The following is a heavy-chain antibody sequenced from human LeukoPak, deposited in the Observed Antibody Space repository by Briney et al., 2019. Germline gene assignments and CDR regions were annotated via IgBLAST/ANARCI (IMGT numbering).Heavy chain of an antibody. V-gene: IGHV3-21*01. D-gene: IGHD3-16*02. CDR3: ARGRIMITFGGVVVIPRYDY. CDR2: ISSSSSHI. Sequence: KPGGSLRLSCAASGFTFSSYSMNWVRQAPGKGLEWVSSISSSSSHIYYADSVKGRFTISRDNAKNSLYLQMNSLRAEDTAVYYCARGRIMITFGGVVVIPRYDYWGQGTLVTVSS. J-gene: IGHJ4*02. CDR1: GFTFSSYS.